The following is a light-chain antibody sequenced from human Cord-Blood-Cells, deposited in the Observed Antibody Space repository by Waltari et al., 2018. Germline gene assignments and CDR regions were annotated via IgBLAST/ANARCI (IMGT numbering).Light chain of an antibody. CDR3: QQDYSFPIT. CDR2: AAS. J-gene: IGKJ5*01. Sequence: VIWMTQSPSLLSASTGDRVPFSCRMSQGISSYLAWYQQQPGEAPALLIYAASTLQSWAPSRCSGRGSGKDFTLTISRLQSEDFANYYRQQDYSFPITFGQGTRLEIK. CDR1: QGISSY. V-gene: IGKV1D-8*01.